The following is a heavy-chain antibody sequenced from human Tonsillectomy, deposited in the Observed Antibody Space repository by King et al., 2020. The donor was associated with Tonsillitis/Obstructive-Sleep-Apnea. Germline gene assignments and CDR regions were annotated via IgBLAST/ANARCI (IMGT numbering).Heavy chain of an antibody. CDR2: FDWDDDK. J-gene: IGHJ6*03. Sequence: VTLKESGPALVKPTQTLTLTCTFSGFSLSTSGMCVSWIRQPPGKALEWLARFDWDDDKYYSTSLKTRLTISKDTSKNQVVLTMTNMDPVDTATYYCARIRRGYCSGGSCYRGSYYYYMDVWGKGTTVTVSS. D-gene: IGHD2-15*01. CDR1: GFSLSTSGMC. V-gene: IGHV2-70*11. CDR3: ARIRRGYCSGGSCYRGSYYYYMDV.